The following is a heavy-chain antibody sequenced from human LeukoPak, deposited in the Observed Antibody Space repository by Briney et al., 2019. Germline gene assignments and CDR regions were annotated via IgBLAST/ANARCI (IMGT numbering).Heavy chain of an antibody. CDR3: ARCSISSPRLYY. Sequence: ASVKVSCKASGYTFTGYYMHWVRQAPGQGLEWMGWINPNSGGTNNAQKFQGRVTMTRDTSISTAYMELSRLRSDDTAVYYCARCSISSPRLYYWGQGTLVTVSS. V-gene: IGHV1-2*02. CDR2: INPNSGGT. D-gene: IGHD2-2*01. J-gene: IGHJ4*02. CDR1: GYTFTGYY.